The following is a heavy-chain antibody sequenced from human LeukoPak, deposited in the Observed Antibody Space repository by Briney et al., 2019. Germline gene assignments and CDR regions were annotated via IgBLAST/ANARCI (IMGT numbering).Heavy chain of an antibody. CDR3: ARGVAAAGHYNWFDP. CDR2: IYYSGST. V-gene: IGHV4-59*01. J-gene: IGHJ5*02. D-gene: IGHD6-13*01. Sequence: ASETLSLTCTVSGGSISSYYWSWIRQPPGKGLEWIGYIYYSGSTNYNPSLKSRVTISVDTSKNQFSLKLSSVTAADTAVYYCARGVAAAGHYNWFDPWGQGTLVTVSS. CDR1: GGSISSYY.